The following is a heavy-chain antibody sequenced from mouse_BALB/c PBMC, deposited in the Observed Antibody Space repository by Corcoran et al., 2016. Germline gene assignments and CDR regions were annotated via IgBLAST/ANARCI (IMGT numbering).Heavy chain of an antibody. CDR2: INNYTGEP. Sequence: QIQLEQSGHELKKPGQTVKIYCKASGYNFTNYEMNWVKQSPGKGLKWMGWINNYTGEPTYADDIKGRFAFSLETSASTAYLQINNLKNEDMATYYCARAATVVDFDYWGQDTTLTVSS. CDR1: GYNFTNYE. D-gene: IGHD1-1*01. J-gene: IGHJ2*01. V-gene: IGHV9-1*02. CDR3: ARAATVVDFDY.